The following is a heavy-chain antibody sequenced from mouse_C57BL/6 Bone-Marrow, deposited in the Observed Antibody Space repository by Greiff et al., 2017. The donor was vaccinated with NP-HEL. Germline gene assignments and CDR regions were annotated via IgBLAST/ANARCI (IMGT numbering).Heavy chain of an antibody. Sequence: EVQRVESGGGLVKPGWSLKLSCAASGFTFSSYAMSWVRQTPEKRLEWVATISDGGSYTYYPDNVKGRFTISRDNAKNNLYLQMRHLKSEDTAMYYCASLPYWGQGTTLTVSS. V-gene: IGHV5-4*01. CDR1: GFTFSSYA. D-gene: IGHD2-1*01. CDR3: ASLPY. CDR2: ISDGGSYT. J-gene: IGHJ2*01.